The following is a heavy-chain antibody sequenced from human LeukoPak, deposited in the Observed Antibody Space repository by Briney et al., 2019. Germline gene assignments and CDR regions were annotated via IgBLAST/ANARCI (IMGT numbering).Heavy chain of an antibody. CDR2: INHSGST. Sequence: SETLSLTRAVYGGSFSGYYWSWIRQPPGKGLEWIGEINHSGSTNYNPSLKSRVTISVDTSKNQFSLKLSSVTAADTAVYYCARVRYDFWSGYYLNTPGDYWGQGTLVTVSS. CDR1: GGSFSGYY. D-gene: IGHD3-3*01. J-gene: IGHJ4*02. CDR3: ARVRYDFWSGYYLNTPGDY. V-gene: IGHV4-34*01.